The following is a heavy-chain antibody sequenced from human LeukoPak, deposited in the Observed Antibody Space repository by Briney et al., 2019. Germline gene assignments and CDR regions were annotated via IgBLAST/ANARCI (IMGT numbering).Heavy chain of an antibody. CDR3: AKDQSIVVVVAATRGMDV. J-gene: IGHJ6*02. D-gene: IGHD2-15*01. CDR1: GFTFSSYG. Sequence: GGSLRLSCAASGFTFSSYGMHGVRQAPGKGLEWVAVISYDGSNKYYADSVKGRFTISRDNSKNTLYLQMNSLRAEDTAVYYCAKDQSIVVVVAATRGMDVWGQGTTVTVSS. V-gene: IGHV3-30*18. CDR2: ISYDGSNK.